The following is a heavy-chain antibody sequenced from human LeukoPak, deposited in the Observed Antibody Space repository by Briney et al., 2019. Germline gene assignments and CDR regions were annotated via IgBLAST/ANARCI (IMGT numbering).Heavy chain of an antibody. CDR2: IYYSGST. V-gene: IGHV4-61*01. CDR3: ARQGYKSGWYPTFDF. CDR1: GDSISSSSDY. Sequence: SETLSLTCTVSGDSISSSSDYWSWIRQPPGKGLEWIGYIYYSGSTNYNPSLKSRVTISVDTSKNQFSLKLSSVTAADTAVYYCARQGYKSGWYPTFDFWGPGTQVIVSS. J-gene: IGHJ4*02. D-gene: IGHD6-19*01.